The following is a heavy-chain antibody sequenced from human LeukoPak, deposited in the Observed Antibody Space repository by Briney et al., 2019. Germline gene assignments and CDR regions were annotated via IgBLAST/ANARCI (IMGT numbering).Heavy chain of an antibody. Sequence: PSETLSLTCTVSGASITSGDYYWTWIRQPPGKGLEWIGYIYHSGNTYYNPSLKSRVTISVDTSKNQFSLKLSSVTAADTAVYYCARDRIAVAGPAGWFDPWGQGTLVTVSS. V-gene: IGHV4-30-2*01. D-gene: IGHD6-19*01. CDR3: ARDRIAVAGPAGWFDP. CDR2: IYHSGNT. J-gene: IGHJ5*02. CDR1: GASITSGDYY.